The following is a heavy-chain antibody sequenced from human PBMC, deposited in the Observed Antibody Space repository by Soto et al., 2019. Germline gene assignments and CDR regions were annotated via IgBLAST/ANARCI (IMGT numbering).Heavy chain of an antibody. J-gene: IGHJ6*02. Sequence: GEALKISCKGAGYSFTSYWIGWVRQMPGKGLEWMGIIYPGDSDTRYSPSFQGQVTISADKSISTAYLQWSSLKASDTAMYYCARPREAGKNYYGVDVWGQGTTVTVSS. CDR1: GYSFTSYW. CDR3: ARPREAGKNYYGVDV. D-gene: IGHD6-19*01. V-gene: IGHV5-51*01. CDR2: IYPGDSDT.